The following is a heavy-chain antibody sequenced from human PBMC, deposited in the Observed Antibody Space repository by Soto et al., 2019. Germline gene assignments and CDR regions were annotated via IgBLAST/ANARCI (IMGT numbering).Heavy chain of an antibody. V-gene: IGHV3-30*18. D-gene: IGHD3-22*01. Sequence: GGSLRLSCAASGFTFSSHGMHWVRQAPGKGLEWVAVISYDGSNKYYADSVKGRFTISRDNSKNTLYLQMNSLRAEDTAVYYCAKPRDSSGYYHVHAEYFQHWGQGTVGTVSS. CDR1: GFTFSSHG. CDR3: AKPRDSSGYYHVHAEYFQH. J-gene: IGHJ1*01. CDR2: ISYDGSNK.